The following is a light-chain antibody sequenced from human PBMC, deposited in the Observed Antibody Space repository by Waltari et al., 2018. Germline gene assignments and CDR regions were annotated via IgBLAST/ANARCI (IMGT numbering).Light chain of an antibody. CDR1: SGSIASNY. CDR2: EDN. Sequence: NFMLTHPHSVSESPGKTVTISCTGSSGSIASNYVQWYQQRPGSAPTPVIYEDNQRPSGGPDRFSGSIDSSSNSASLTSAGLKTEDEADYYCQSYDSSSCVFGGGTKLTVL. J-gene: IGLJ3*02. V-gene: IGLV6-57*02. CDR3: QSYDSSSCV.